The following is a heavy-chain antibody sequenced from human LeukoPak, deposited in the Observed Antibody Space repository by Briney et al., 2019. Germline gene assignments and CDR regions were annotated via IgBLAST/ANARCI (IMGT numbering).Heavy chain of an antibody. J-gene: IGHJ4*02. CDR3: GRCGAYYDFLTGYYPFDY. CDR2: ISGYNGNT. Sequence: ASVKVSCKASGYTFTSYGISWVRQPPAQGLEWMGWISGYNGNTNYAQKVQGRVTMTTDTSTRAAYRELRSLRSDDTAVYYCGRCGAYYDFLTGYYPFDYWGQGTLVTVSS. V-gene: IGHV1-18*01. CDR1: GYTFTSYG. D-gene: IGHD3-9*01.